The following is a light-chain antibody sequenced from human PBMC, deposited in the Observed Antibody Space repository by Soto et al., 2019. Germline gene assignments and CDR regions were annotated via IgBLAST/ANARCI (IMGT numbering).Light chain of an antibody. CDR1: SSDVGGYNF. Sequence: QSALTQPRSVSGSPGQSVTISCTGSSSDVGGYNFVSWYLQYPGKAPKLLIYDVDKRPSGVPHRFSGSRSGNTVSLTISGLQAEDEADYFCCSYAGSPWVFGTGTKVTVL. J-gene: IGLJ1*01. V-gene: IGLV2-11*01. CDR3: CSYAGSPWV. CDR2: DVD.